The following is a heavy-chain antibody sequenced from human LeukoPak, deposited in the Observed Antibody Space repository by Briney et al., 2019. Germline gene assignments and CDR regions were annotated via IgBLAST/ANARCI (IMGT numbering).Heavy chain of an antibody. CDR2: IYYSGST. CDR1: GGSISSGDYY. CDR3: ARAGGRDSSGYYNWFDP. J-gene: IGHJ5*02. Sequence: PSETLSLTCTVSGGSISSGDYYWSWIRQPPGKGLEWIGYIYYSGSTYYNPSLKSRVTTSVDTSKNQFSLKLSSVTAADTAVYYCARAGGRDSSGYYNWFDPWGQGTLVTVSS. D-gene: IGHD3-22*01. V-gene: IGHV4-30-4*01.